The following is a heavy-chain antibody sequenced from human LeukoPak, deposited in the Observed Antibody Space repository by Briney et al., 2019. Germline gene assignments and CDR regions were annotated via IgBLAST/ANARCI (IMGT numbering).Heavy chain of an antibody. J-gene: IGHJ5*02. CDR2: ISSSSSYI. Sequence: GGSLRLSCAASGFTFSSYSMNWVRQAPGKGLEWVSSISSSSSYIYYADSVKGRFTISRDNAKNSLYLQMNSLRAEDTAVYYCARDIAVAGITNWFDPWGQGTLVTVSS. V-gene: IGHV3-21*01. CDR3: ARDIAVAGITNWFDP. CDR1: GFTFSSYS. D-gene: IGHD6-19*01.